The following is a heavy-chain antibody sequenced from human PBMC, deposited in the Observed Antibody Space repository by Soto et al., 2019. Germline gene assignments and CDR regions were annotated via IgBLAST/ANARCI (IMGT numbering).Heavy chain of an antibody. CDR1: GYTFTSYG. J-gene: IGHJ4*02. V-gene: IGHV1-18*01. D-gene: IGHD3-22*01. CDR2: ISAYNGNT. CDR3: ARAGGEYYDSSGSDY. Sequence: ASVKVSCKASGYTFTSYGISWVRQAPGQGLEWMGWISAYNGNTNYAQKLQGRVTMTTDTSTSTAYMELRSLRSDDTAVDYCARAGGEYYDSSGSDYWGQGTLVTVSS.